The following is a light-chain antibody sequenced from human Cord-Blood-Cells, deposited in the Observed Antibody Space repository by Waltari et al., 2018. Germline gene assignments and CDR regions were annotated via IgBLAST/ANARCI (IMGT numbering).Light chain of an antibody. CDR3: QQSYSTPYT. Sequence: DIQLPQSPSSLSASVGDRVTITCRAGQSISSYLNWYLQKPGKATKLLIYAASSLQSGVPSRFSGSGSGTDFTLTISSLQPEDFAAYYCQQSYSTPYTFGQGTKLEIK. J-gene: IGKJ2*01. V-gene: IGKV1-39*01. CDR1: QSISSY. CDR2: AAS.